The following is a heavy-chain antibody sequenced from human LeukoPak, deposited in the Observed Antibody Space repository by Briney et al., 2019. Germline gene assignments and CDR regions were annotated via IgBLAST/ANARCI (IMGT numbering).Heavy chain of an antibody. CDR3: ARHLRLWQNWFDP. CDR2: IYPGDSDT. CDR1: GYSFTNYW. J-gene: IGHJ5*02. Sequence: GESVKISCKGSGYSFTNYWIGWVRQMPGKGPEWMGIIYPGDSDTRYSPSFQGEVTISADKSISTAYLQWSSLKASDTAMYYCARHLRLWQNWFDPWGQGTLVTVSS. D-gene: IGHD5-18*01. V-gene: IGHV5-51*01.